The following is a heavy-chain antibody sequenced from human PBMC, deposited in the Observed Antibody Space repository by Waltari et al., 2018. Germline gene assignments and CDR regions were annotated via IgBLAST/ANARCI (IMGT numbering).Heavy chain of an antibody. D-gene: IGHD3-22*01. J-gene: IGHJ1*01. Sequence: QVQLVQSGAEVKKPGSSVKDSCKASGGTFSSYAISWVRQAPGQGLEWMGGIIPIFGTANYAQKFRGRFTITAEESTSTAYMELSSLRSEDTAVYYCARNYYYDRSGYYYVGYFQHWGQGTLVTVSS. CDR1: GGTFSSYA. CDR3: ARNYYYDRSGYYYVGYFQH. CDR2: IIPIFGTA. V-gene: IGHV1-69*01.